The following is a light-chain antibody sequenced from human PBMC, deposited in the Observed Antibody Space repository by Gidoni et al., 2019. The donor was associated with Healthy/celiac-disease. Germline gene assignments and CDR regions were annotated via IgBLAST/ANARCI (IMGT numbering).Light chain of an antibody. J-gene: IGKJ4*02. CDR2: DAS. CDR3: QQYDNLPPLT. V-gene: IGKV1-33*01. CDR1: QDISNS. Sequence: DIQMTQSPSSLSASVGDRVTITCQAGQDISNSLNWYQQKPGKAPKLLIYDASNLETGVPSRFSGSGSGTDFTFTISSLQPEDIATYYCQQYDNLPPLTFGGGTKVEIK.